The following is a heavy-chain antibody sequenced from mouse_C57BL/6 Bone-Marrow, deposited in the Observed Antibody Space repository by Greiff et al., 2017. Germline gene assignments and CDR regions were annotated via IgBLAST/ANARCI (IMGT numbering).Heavy chain of an antibody. CDR1: GFTFSSYA. J-gene: IGHJ2*01. D-gene: IGHD2-14*01. V-gene: IGHV5-4*01. Sequence: EVQVVESGGGLVKPGGSLKLSCAASGFTFSSYAMSWVRQTPEKRLEWVATISDGGSYTYYPDNVKGRFTFSRDNAKNNLYLQMSHLKSEDTAMYYCARVYRVTHHFDYWGQGTTLTVSS. CDR3: ARVYRVTHHFDY. CDR2: ISDGGSYT.